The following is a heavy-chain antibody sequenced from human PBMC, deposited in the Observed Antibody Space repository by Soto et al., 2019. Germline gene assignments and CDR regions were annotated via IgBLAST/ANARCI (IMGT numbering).Heavy chain of an antibody. D-gene: IGHD1-26*01. Sequence: EVQLVESGGGLVQPGGSLKLSCAASGFTFSGSAMHWVRQASGKGLEWVGRIRSKANSYATAYAASVKGRFTISRDDSKNTAYLQMNRLKTGEPAGYYCISGGGGSWWGQGTMVTVSS. CDR1: GFTFSGSA. J-gene: IGHJ3*01. CDR2: IRSKANSYAT. V-gene: IGHV3-73*02. CDR3: ISGGGGSW.